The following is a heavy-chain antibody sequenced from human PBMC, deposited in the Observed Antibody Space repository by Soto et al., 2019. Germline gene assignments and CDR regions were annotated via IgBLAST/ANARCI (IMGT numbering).Heavy chain of an antibody. D-gene: IGHD2-2*01. CDR2: INPDGSEK. CDR3: VREYLGPFDY. J-gene: IGHJ4*02. V-gene: IGHV3-7*01. Sequence: EVQLVESGGGLVQPGGSLRLSCAASGFTFSTYWMTWVRQAPGEGLEWVANINPDGSEKYYVDSVKGRFTISRDNAKNSPYLQMTSLRAEDMALYYCVREYLGPFDYWGQGTLVTVSS. CDR1: GFTFSTYW.